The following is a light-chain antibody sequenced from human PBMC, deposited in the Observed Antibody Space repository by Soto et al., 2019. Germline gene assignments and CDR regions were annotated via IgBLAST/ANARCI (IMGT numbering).Light chain of an antibody. CDR1: PSLTSTY. Sequence: EIVLTQSPGTLSLSPGERATLSCRASPSLTSTYLAWYQQKPGQAPRLLIYDASTRATDLPVRFSGSGSGTDFTLTNSRLEPEDFEVYYCQQFSSSTVTFGQGTKVEIK. J-gene: IGKJ1*01. V-gene: IGKV3-20*01. CDR2: DAS. CDR3: QQFSSSTVT.